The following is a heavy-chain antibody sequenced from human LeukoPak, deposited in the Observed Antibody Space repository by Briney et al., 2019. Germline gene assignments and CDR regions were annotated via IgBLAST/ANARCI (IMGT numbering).Heavy chain of an antibody. CDR3: ARQGTDSSGYYPDY. CDR1: GASISSSSYC. V-gene: IGHV4-39*01. D-gene: IGHD3-22*01. CDR2: MYYSGRT. J-gene: IGHJ4*02. Sequence: PSETLSLTCTVSGASISSSSYCWGWLRQPPGKGPEWIGRMYYSGRTYYNPSLKSRVTISVETSKNQCSLKLSSVTAADTAVYYCARQGTDSSGYYPDYWGQGTLVTVSS.